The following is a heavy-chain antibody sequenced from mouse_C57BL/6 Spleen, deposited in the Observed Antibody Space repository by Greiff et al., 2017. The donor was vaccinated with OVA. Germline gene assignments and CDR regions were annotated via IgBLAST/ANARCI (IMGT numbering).Heavy chain of an antibody. CDR1: GYTFTEYT. Sequence: LVESGAELVKPGASVKLSCKASGYTFTEYTIHWVKQRSGQGLEWIGWFYPGSGSIKYNEKFKDKATLTADKSSSTVYMELSRLTSEDSAVYFCARHEEGELRDYAMDYWGQGTSVTVSS. CDR3: ARHEEGELRDYAMDY. CDR2: FYPGSGSI. D-gene: IGHD1-1*01. J-gene: IGHJ4*01. V-gene: IGHV1-62-2*01.